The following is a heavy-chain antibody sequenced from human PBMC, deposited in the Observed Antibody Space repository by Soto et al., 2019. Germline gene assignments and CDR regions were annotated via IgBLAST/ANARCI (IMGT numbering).Heavy chain of an antibody. CDR2: IGAHNGNT. V-gene: IGHV1-18*01. CDR1: GYAFTTYG. J-gene: IGHJ4*02. D-gene: IGHD1-1*01. CDR3: ARGRYGDY. Sequence: QVHLVQSGAEVKKPGASVKVSCQGSGYAFTTYGITWVRQAPGQGLEWMGWIGAHNGNTNYAQKLQGRVTVTRDTSTSTAYMELRSRRYDDTAVYYCARGRYGDYWGQGALVTVSS.